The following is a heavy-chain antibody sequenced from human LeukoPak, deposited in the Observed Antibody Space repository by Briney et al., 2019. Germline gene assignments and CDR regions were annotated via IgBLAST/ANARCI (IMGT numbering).Heavy chain of an antibody. CDR3: ARPRLISYYFDY. CDR2: IYYSGST. V-gene: IGHV4-39*01. CDR1: GGSISSSSYY. Sequence: SGTLSLTCTVSGGSISSSSYYWGWIRQPPGKGLEWIGSIYYSGSTYYNPSLKSRVTISVDTSKNQFSLKLSSVTAADTAVYYCARPRLISYYFDYWGQGTLVTVSS. J-gene: IGHJ4*02. D-gene: IGHD3-16*02.